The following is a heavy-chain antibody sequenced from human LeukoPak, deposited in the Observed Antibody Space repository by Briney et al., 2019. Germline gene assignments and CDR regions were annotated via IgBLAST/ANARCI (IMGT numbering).Heavy chain of an antibody. Sequence: SETLSLTCTVSGGSVSSGTYYWSWIRQPPGEGLEWIGYIYYSGSTNYNPSLKSRVTISVDTSKNQFSLKLSSVTAADTAVYYCARVGAVAAIDYWGQGTLVTVSS. V-gene: IGHV4-61*01. D-gene: IGHD6-19*01. CDR2: IYYSGST. CDR3: ARVGAVAAIDY. J-gene: IGHJ4*02. CDR1: GGSVSSGTYY.